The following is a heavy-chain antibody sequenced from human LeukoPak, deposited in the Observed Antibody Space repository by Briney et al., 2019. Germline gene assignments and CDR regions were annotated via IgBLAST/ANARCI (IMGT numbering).Heavy chain of an antibody. CDR3: ARSDSSSHPYYYYMDV. V-gene: IGHV1-69*05. J-gene: IGHJ6*03. Sequence: SVKVSCKASGGTFSSYAISWVRQAPGQGLEWMGGIIPIFGTANYAQKFQGRVTITTDESTSTAYMELSSLRSEDTAVYYCARSDSSSHPYYYYMDVWGKGTTVTVSS. D-gene: IGHD6-6*01. CDR1: GGTFSSYA. CDR2: IIPIFGTA.